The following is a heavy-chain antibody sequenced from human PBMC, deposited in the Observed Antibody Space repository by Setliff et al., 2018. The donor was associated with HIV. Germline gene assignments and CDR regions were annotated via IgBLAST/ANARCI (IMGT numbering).Heavy chain of an antibody. J-gene: IGHJ6*03. CDR1: GFTFSSYA. CDR3: ANPPTVTTDYYYYYMDV. D-gene: IGHD4-4*01. Sequence: GESLKISCAASGFTFSSYATTWVRQAPGKGLEWVSAISGSGGSTYYADSVKGRFTISRDNSKNTLYLQMNSLRAEDTAVYYCANPPTVTTDYYYYYMDVWGKGTTVTVSS. CDR2: ISGSGGST. V-gene: IGHV3-23*01.